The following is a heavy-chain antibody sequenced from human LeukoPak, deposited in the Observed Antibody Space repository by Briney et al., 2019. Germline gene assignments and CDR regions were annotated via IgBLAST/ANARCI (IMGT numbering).Heavy chain of an antibody. J-gene: IGHJ4*02. D-gene: IGHD3-10*01. Sequence: GGSLRLSCAASGFSFSSYAMHWVRQAPGKGLDWVAVISYDGDSNNKYYADSAKGRFTISRDNSKNTLYLQMNSLRAEDTAVYYCATDVTMVRGVLDYWGRGTLVIVSS. CDR3: ATDVTMVRGVLDY. CDR1: GFSFSSYA. CDR2: ISYDGDSNNK. V-gene: IGHV3-30-3*01.